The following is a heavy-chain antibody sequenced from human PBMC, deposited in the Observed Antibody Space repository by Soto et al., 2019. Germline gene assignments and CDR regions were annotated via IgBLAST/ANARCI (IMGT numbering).Heavy chain of an antibody. CDR2: ISSYGESS. J-gene: IGHJ5*02. Sequence: QVQLVQSGAEVKKPGASVKVSCKTFGYTFINYGISWVRQAPGQGLEWMGWISSYGESSDYAKIFQGRITMTTDTSTSTAYMELRSLISDDTAVYYCARDQGGDWFDPWGQGTLVTVSS. D-gene: IGHD1-26*01. CDR1: GYTFINYG. CDR3: ARDQGGDWFDP. V-gene: IGHV1-18*01.